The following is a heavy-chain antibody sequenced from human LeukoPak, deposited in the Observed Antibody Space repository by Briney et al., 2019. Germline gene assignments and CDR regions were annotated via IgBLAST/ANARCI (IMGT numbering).Heavy chain of an antibody. CDR2: ISGGGGTT. Sequence: ISGGGGTTHYADSVKGRFTISRDNSKYTLYLQMSSLRAEDTAIYYCAKEITNSNGWYADYWGQGTLVTVSS. D-gene: IGHD6-19*01. J-gene: IGHJ4*02. CDR3: AKEITNSNGWYADY. V-gene: IGHV3-23*01.